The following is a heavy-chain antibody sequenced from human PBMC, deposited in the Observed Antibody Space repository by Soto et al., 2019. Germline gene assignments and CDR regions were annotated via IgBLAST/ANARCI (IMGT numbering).Heavy chain of an antibody. J-gene: IGHJ4*02. V-gene: IGHV1-2*04. D-gene: IGHD5-12*01. CDR2: INPNSGDT. Sequence: GASVKVSSKASGYTFTGFYIHWVRQAPGQGLEWMGWINPNSGDTNYAQKFQGWVTMTRDRSISTVYMELSRLKSDDTAVYYCARGRKYSGYDSDYWGQGTLVTVSS. CDR3: ARGRKYSGYDSDY. CDR1: GYTFTGFY.